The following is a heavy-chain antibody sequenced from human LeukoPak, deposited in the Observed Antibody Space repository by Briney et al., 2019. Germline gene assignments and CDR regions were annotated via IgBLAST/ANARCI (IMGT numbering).Heavy chain of an antibody. V-gene: IGHV3-30*02. CDR2: IRYDGSNK. CDR1: GFTFSRYE. D-gene: IGHD3-22*01. Sequence: PGGSLRLSCAASGFTFSRYEMNWVRQAPGKGLEWAAFIRYDGSNKYYADSVKGRFTISRDNSKNTLYLQMNSLRAADTAVYYCAKDPTHYRVWDDYDSTVLSYWGQGTLVTVSS. CDR3: AKDPTHYRVWDDYDSTVLSY. J-gene: IGHJ4*02.